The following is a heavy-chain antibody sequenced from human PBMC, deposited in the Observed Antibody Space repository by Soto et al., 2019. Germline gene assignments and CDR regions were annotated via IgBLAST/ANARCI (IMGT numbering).Heavy chain of an antibody. CDR2: ISGNSVTI. CDR1: GFTFSTYS. V-gene: IGHV3-23*01. CDR3: ATCFVILPYFAY. Sequence: GGSLRLSCAASGFTFSTYSMSWVRPPPGEGLEWVSIISGNSVTIAYADSAKGRFTISRDNSKNMLYLQMGSLRAEDTAVYYCATCFVILPYFAYGGQGTLVNVST. D-gene: IGHD3-16*01. J-gene: IGHJ4*02.